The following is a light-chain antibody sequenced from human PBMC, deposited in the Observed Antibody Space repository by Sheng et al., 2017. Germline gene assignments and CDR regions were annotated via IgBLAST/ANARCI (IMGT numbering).Light chain of an antibody. CDR2: EGS. Sequence: QSALTQPASVSGSPGQSITISCTGTSSDVGSYNLVSWYQQYSGKAPKLMIYEGSKRPSGVSIRFSGSKSGNTASLTISGLQAEDEADYYCCSYAGSSTYVFGTGTKVTVL. CDR3: CSYAGSSTYV. J-gene: IGLJ1*01. V-gene: IGLV2-23*01. CDR1: SSDVGSYNL.